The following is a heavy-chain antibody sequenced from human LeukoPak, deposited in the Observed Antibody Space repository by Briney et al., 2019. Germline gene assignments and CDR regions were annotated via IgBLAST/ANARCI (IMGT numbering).Heavy chain of an antibody. J-gene: IGHJ3*02. Sequence: SETLSLTCTVSGGSISSYYWSWIRQPPGKGLEWIGYIYYSGSTNYNPSLKSRVTISVDTSKNQFSLKLSSVPAPDAAVYYCARYYDSSGYADAFDIWGQGTMVTVSA. D-gene: IGHD3-22*01. CDR3: ARYYDSSGYADAFDI. CDR2: IYYSGST. V-gene: IGHV4-59*01. CDR1: GGSISSYY.